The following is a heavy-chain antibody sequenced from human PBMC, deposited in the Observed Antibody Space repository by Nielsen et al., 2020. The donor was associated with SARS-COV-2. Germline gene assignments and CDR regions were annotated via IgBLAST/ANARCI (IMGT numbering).Heavy chain of an antibody. V-gene: IGHV3-9*01. Sequence: SLKISCVGSGFTFDDYAMHWVRQAPGKGLEWVSGISWNSVSIDYADSVKGRFTIPRDNAKSPLYLQMNSLRAEDTAFYYCAKVYGDYVGFFDVWGRGTLVTVSS. D-gene: IGHD4-17*01. CDR3: AKVYGDYVGFFDV. CDR1: GFTFDDYA. J-gene: IGHJ2*01. CDR2: ISWNSVSI.